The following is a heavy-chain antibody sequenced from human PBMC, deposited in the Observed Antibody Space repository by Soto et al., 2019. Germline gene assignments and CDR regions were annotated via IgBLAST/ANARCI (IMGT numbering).Heavy chain of an antibody. J-gene: IGHJ6*02. Sequence: GASVKVSCKASGYTFTGYYMHWVRQAPGQGLEWMGWINPNSGNTNYAQKLQGRVTMTTDTSTSTAYMELRSLRSDDTAVYYCASEKGSGSKAYYYYYYGMDVWGQGTTVTVSS. CDR1: GYTFTGYY. D-gene: IGHD3-10*01. V-gene: IGHV1-18*04. CDR2: INPNSGNT. CDR3: ASEKGSGSKAYYYYYYGMDV.